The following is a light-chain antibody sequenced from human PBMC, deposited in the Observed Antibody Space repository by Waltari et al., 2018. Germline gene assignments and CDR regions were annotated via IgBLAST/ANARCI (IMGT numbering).Light chain of an antibody. V-gene: IGKV3-11*01. CDR3: QQRSNWLIT. J-gene: IGKJ5*01. CDR1: QSVSSY. CDR2: DAS. Sequence: ESMLTQSPAILSLSPGERATLSCRASQSVSSYLAWYQQKPGQAPRLLIYDASNRATGIPARFSGSGSGTDFTLTISSLEPEDFAVYYCQQRSNWLITCGQGTRLEIK.